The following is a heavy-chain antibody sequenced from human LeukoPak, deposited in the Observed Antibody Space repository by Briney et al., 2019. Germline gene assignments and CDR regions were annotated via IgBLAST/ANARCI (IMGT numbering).Heavy chain of an antibody. CDR2: TYHRSKWYY. D-gene: IGHD4-23*01. V-gene: IGHV6-1*01. CDR1: GDSVSSSNAA. Sequence: SQTLSLTCAISGDSVSSSNAAWNWMRQSPSRGLEWLGRTYHRSKWYYDYAVSVRSRITINPDPSKNQFSLQMNSVTPEDTAVYYCAREDYGGNSGTYFDYWGQGTLVTVSS. J-gene: IGHJ4*02. CDR3: AREDYGGNSGTYFDY.